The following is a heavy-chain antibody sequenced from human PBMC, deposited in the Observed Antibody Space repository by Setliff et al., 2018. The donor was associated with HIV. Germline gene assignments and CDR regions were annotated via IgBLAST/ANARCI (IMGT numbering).Heavy chain of an antibody. Sequence: SETLSLTCTVSGDSISSYSWNWIRQPPGRGLEWIGYVYASGETNYNPSLKSRVTMSTDTSRNQFFLNLNYATAADTAVYFCARRVLQDSTITSSNWFDSWGQGTLVTSP. D-gene: IGHD2-2*01. CDR2: VYASGET. J-gene: IGHJ5*01. CDR1: GDSISSYS. V-gene: IGHV4-4*09. CDR3: ARRVLQDSTITSSNWFDS.